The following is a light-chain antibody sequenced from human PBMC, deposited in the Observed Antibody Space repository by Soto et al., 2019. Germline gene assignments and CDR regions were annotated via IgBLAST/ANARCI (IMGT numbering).Light chain of an antibody. J-gene: IGLJ1*01. CDR1: SSNIGAHYD. Sequence: QSVLTQPPSVSVAPGQRVTISCTGSSSNIGAHYDVHWYQQLPGTAPKLLIYANNNRPSGVPDRFSGSKSGTSASLAISGLQAEDEADYYCQSYDSSLSAYVFGDGTKVTVL. V-gene: IGLV1-40*01. CDR3: QSYDSSLSAYV. CDR2: ANN.